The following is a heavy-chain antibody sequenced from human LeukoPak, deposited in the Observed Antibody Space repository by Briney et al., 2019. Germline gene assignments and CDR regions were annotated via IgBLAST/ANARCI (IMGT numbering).Heavy chain of an antibody. CDR1: GFTFSSYG. CDR3: AKDTFRYDGSGSYYFDY. V-gene: IGHV3-30*02. CDR2: IRYDGSNK. Sequence: GGSLRLSCAASGFTFSSYGMHWVRQAPGKGLEWVAFIRYDGSNKYYADSVKGRFTISRDNSMNTLYLQMNSLRAEDTAVYYCAKDTFRYDGSGSYYFDYWGQGTLVTVSS. D-gene: IGHD3-22*01. J-gene: IGHJ4*02.